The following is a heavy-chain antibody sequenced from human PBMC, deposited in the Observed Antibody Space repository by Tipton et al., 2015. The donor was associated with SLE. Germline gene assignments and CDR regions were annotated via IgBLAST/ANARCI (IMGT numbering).Heavy chain of an antibody. CDR3: ARVQLLGWFDP. V-gene: IGHV3-53*01. CDR2: IYSGGST. D-gene: IGHD3-10*01. J-gene: IGHJ5*02. Sequence: GSLRLSCAASGFTFSSYWMSWVRQAPGKGLEWVSVIYSGGSTYYADSVKGRFTISRDNSKNTLYLQMNSLRAEDTAVYYCARVQLLGWFDPWGQGTLVTVSS. CDR1: GFTFSSYW.